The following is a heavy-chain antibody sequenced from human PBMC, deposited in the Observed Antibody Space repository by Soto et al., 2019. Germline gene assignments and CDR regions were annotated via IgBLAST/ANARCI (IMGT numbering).Heavy chain of an antibody. Sequence: PVTVRCTDARGGLGSYASNWVRDDPAQGLEWMGWMNPNSGNTGYAQKFQGRVTMTRNTSISTAYMELSSLRSEDTAVYYGARGLLVREVISGYGRGGWGHGTTVT. CDR3: ARGLLVREVISGYGRGG. CDR1: RGGLGSYA. J-gene: IGHJ6*02. D-gene: IGHD3-10*01. CDR2: MNPNSGNT. V-gene: IGHV1-8*01.